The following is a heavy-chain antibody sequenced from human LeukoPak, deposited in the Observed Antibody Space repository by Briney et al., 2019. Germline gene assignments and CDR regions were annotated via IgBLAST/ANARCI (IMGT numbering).Heavy chain of an antibody. J-gene: IGHJ6*04. CDR2: IYHSGST. CDR1: GGSISSSNW. CDR3: ARETTGTTYYYYGMDV. Sequence: SETLSLTCAVSGGSISSSNWWSWVRQPPGKGLEWIGEIYHSGSTNYNPSLKSRVTISVDKSKNQFSLKLSSVTAADTAVYYCARETTGTTYYYYGMDVWGKGTTVTVSS. V-gene: IGHV4-4*02. D-gene: IGHD1-1*01.